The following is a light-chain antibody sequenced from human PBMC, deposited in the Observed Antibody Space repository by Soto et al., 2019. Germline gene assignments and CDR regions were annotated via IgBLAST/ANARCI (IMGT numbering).Light chain of an antibody. CDR1: QSVGSN. J-gene: IGKJ3*01. CDR3: QQYNNWPLFT. Sequence: EIVMTQSPATLSVSPGNTATLSCRATQSVGSNLAWYQQKPGQAPRLLIYSASTRAAGIPARFSGSGSGTEFTLTISSLQSEDFAVYYCQQYNNWPLFTFGPGTKVDIK. CDR2: SAS. V-gene: IGKV3-15*01.